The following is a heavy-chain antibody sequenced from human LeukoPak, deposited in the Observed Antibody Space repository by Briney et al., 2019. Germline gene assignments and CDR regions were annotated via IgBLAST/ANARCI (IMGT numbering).Heavy chain of an antibody. CDR3: TRDVGLGELFFIPDN. Sequence: PGGSLRLSCTASGFTFDNYAMGWVRQAPGTGLEWVGFIRSTPYGGTTECAASVKGRFTISRDDSKSIAYLQMNSLKTEDSALYYCTRDVGLGELFFIPDNWGQGTLVTVSS. CDR2: IRSTPYGGTT. V-gene: IGHV3-49*04. J-gene: IGHJ4*02. D-gene: IGHD2-21*01. CDR1: GFTFDNYA.